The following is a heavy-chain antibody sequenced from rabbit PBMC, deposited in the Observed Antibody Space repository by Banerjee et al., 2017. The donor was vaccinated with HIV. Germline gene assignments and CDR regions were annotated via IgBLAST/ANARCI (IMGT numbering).Heavy chain of an antibody. CDR2: IYPPAGAA. Sequence: QSLEESGGDLVKPGASLTLTCKASGIDFSSSFWISWVRQAPGKGLEWIACIYPPAGAADYASWVNGRFTISLDNAQNTVFLQMTSLTAADTATYFCTRGLVAGVLNLWGQGTLVTVS. D-gene: IGHD4-1*01. J-gene: IGHJ4*01. V-gene: IGHV1S40*01. CDR3: TRGLVAGVLNL. CDR1: GIDFSSSFW.